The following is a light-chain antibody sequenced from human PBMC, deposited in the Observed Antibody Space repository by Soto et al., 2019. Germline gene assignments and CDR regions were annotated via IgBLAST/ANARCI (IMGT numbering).Light chain of an antibody. V-gene: IGKV3-15*01. CDR1: QSVSSN. Sequence: EIVMTQSPATLSVSPGERATLSCRASQSVSSNLAWYQRKPGQAPRLLIYGASIRATRIPTRFSGSGSGTEFTLTISSLQSEDFAVYYCQQFNNWPRTFGQGTRLEI. CDR3: QQFNNWPRT. CDR2: GAS. J-gene: IGKJ2*01.